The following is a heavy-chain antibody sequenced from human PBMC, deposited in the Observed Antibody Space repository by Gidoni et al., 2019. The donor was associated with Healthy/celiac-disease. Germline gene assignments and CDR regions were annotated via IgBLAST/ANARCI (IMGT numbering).Heavy chain of an antibody. V-gene: IGHV1-18*01. J-gene: IGHJ3*02. D-gene: IGHD3-22*01. CDR2: VSAYNGNP. Sequence: QFQLVQSGAEVKKPGASVKVPCQASGYHFTSYGISWVRQDPGQGLVGMGWVSAYNGNPNDAQKLQGRVTMTTDTSTGTAYMELRSLRSDDTAVYYCARDIGRITMIVVVNLEAFDIWGQGTMVTVSS. CDR1: GYHFTSYG. CDR3: ARDIGRITMIVVVNLEAFDI.